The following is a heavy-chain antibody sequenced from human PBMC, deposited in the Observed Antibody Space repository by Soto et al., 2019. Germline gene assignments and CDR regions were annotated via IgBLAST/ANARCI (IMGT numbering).Heavy chain of an antibody. CDR1: GDTFSSHA. V-gene: IGHV1-69*18. CDR3: ARETSSTYSSGWPYFFDY. J-gene: IGHJ4*02. CDR2: IIPIFDTT. D-gene: IGHD6-19*01. Sequence: QVQLVQSGAEVKKPGSSVKVSCKASGDTFSSHAINWVRQAPGQGLEWMGRIIPIFDTTNYAQKIQGRVTLTADESTSTAYMDLSSLRSEDSAVYYCARETSSTYSSGWPYFFDYWGPGTLVTVSS.